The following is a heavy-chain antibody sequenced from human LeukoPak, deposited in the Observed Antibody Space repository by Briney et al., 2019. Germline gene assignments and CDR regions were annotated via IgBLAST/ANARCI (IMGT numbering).Heavy chain of an antibody. J-gene: IGHJ4*02. CDR3: AKGFPNRYHGFDC. Sequence: GRALRLSYAASGFTFDDYSMYWVRQAPGKGLECVSGITWNSGTIAYADSVKGRFTISRDNAKNSLFLQMDSLRPEDTALYYCAKGFPNRYHGFDCWGQGTLVTVSS. V-gene: IGHV3-9*01. CDR1: GFTFDDYS. D-gene: IGHD2-15*01. CDR2: ITWNSGTI.